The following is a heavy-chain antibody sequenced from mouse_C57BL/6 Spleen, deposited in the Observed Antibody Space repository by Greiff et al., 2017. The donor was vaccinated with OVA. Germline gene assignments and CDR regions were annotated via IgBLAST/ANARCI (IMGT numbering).Heavy chain of an antibody. Sequence: QVQLKQPGAELVMPGASVKLSCKASGYTFTSYWMHWVKQRPGQGLEWIGEIDPSDSYTNYNQKFKGKSTLTVDKSSSTAYMQLSSLTSEDSAVYYCASSSAWFAYWGQGTLVTVSA. CDR3: ASSSAWFAY. CDR1: GYTFTSYW. CDR2: IDPSDSYT. V-gene: IGHV1-69*01. J-gene: IGHJ3*01. D-gene: IGHD1-1*01.